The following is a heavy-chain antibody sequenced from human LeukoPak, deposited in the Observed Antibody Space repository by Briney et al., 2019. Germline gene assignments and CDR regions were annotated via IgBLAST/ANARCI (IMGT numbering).Heavy chain of an antibody. D-gene: IGHD3-10*01. CDR2: ISGSGGST. V-gene: IGHV3-23*01. CDR3: ATRRGLHGIDY. Sequence: GGSLRLSCAASGFTFSSYAMSWVRQAPGKGLELVSAISGSGGSTYYADSVKGRFTISIDNSKNTLYLQMTSLSAEDTAVYYCATRRGLHGIDYWGQGTLVTVSS. CDR1: GFTFSSYA. J-gene: IGHJ4*02.